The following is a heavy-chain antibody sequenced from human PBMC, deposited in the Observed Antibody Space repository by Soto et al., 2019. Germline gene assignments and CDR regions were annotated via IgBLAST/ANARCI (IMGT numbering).Heavy chain of an antibody. V-gene: IGHV1-18*01. CDR1: GYTFTSCG. CDR2: ISAYNGNT. D-gene: IGHD3-22*01. J-gene: IGHJ4*02. CDR3: ASSYDSSGPPFDY. Sequence: ASVKVSCKASGYTFTSCGISWVRKAPGQGLEWMGWISAYNGNTNYAQKLQGRVTMTTDTSTSTAYMELSSLRSEDTAVYYCASSYDSSGPPFDYWGQGTLVTVSS.